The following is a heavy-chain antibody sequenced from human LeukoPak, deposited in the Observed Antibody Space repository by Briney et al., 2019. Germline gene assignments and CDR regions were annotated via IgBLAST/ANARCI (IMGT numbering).Heavy chain of an antibody. CDR2: INNDGSST. CDR3: ARGQGHGFDI. V-gene: IGHV3-74*01. CDR1: GFTFSSYW. Sequence: GGSLRLSCAASGFTFSSYWMHWVRHAPGKGLVWVSGINNDGSSTKYADSVKGRFTISRDNAKNTLYLQTNSLRADDTAVYYCARGQGHGFDIWGQGTMVTVSS. J-gene: IGHJ3*02.